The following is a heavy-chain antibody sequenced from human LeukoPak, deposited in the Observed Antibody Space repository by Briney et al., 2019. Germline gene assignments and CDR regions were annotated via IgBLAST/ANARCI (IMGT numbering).Heavy chain of an antibody. V-gene: IGHV1-18*01. CDR3: ARVEGGYCSNTSCYGGWFDP. CDR1: GYTFTSYV. CDR2: ISAYNGNT. J-gene: IGHJ5*02. Sequence: ASVKVSCKASGYTFTSYVISWVRQAPGQGREWMGWISAYNGNTNYAQKLQGRGNMTTDTSTSTAYMEIRSLRSDDTALYYCARVEGGYCSNTSCYGGWFDPWGQGTLVTVSS. D-gene: IGHD2-2*01.